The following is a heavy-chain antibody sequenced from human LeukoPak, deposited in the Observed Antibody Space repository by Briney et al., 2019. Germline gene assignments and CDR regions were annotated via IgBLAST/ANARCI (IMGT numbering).Heavy chain of an antibody. D-gene: IGHD1-14*01. CDR1: GGSISSRSYY. V-gene: IGHV4-39*07. CDR3: AADPGPRRFDY. J-gene: IGHJ4*02. Sequence: TSETLSLTCTVSGGSISSRSYYWGWIRQAPGKGLEWIGIIHYSGATYYNPSLKSRVTISVETSKNQLSLKLSSVTAADTAVYYCAADPGPRRFDYWGRGTLVTVSS. CDR2: IHYSGAT.